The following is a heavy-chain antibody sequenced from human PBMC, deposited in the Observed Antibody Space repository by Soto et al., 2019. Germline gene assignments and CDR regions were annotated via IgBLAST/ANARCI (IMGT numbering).Heavy chain of an antibody. V-gene: IGHV1-3*01. CDR1: GYTFNNYA. CDR3: ETRTFYYGSGSYYIPFEY. J-gene: IGHJ4*02. Sequence: GASVKVSCKASGYTFNNYAIHWVRQAPGQRLEWMGWINAGNGDTKYSQKFQGRVTITRDTPASTAYMELSSLKSEDTAVYYCETRTFYYGSGSYYIPFEYWGQGTLVTVS. D-gene: IGHD3-10*01. CDR2: INAGNGDT.